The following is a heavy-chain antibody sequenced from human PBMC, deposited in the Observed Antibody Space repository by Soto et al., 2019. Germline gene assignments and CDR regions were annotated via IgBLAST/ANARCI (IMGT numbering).Heavy chain of an antibody. Sequence: SETLSLTCAVHDGSFSGYYWSWIRQPPGKGLEWIGEINQSGTTNYNPSLKSRVTISVDTSKNQFSLRLSSVTAADTAVYYCAREKYSSSWFAFDIWGRGTMVTVSS. CDR1: DGSFSGYY. J-gene: IGHJ3*02. CDR2: INQSGTT. CDR3: AREKYSSSWFAFDI. V-gene: IGHV4-34*01. D-gene: IGHD6-13*01.